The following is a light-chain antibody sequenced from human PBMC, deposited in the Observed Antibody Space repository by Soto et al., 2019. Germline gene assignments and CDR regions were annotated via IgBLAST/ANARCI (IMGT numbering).Light chain of an antibody. J-gene: IGKJ1*01. V-gene: IGKV3-20*01. CDR3: QQYGSSPRT. Sequence: VLTQSPGTLSLSPGERATLSCRASQSVSSSYLAWYQQKPGQAPRLFIYGASTRATGIPDRFSGSGSGTDFTLTISRLEPEDFAVYYCQQYGSSPRTFG. CDR1: QSVSSSY. CDR2: GAS.